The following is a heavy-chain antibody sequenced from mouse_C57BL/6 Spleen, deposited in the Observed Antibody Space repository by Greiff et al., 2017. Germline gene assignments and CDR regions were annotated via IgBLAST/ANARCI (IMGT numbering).Heavy chain of an antibody. J-gene: IGHJ4*01. CDR2: INPYNGGT. Sequence: EVKLVESGPVLVKPGASVKMSCKASGYTFTDYYMNWVKQSHGKSLEWIGVINPYNGGTSYNQKFKGKATLTVDKSSSTAYMELNSLTSEDSAVYYCAHSNSYAMDYWGQGTSVTVSS. V-gene: IGHV1-19*01. CDR1: GYTFTDYY. CDR3: AHSNSYAMDY. D-gene: IGHD2-5*01.